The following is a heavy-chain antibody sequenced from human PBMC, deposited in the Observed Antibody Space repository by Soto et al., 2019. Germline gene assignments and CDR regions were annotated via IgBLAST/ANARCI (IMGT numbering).Heavy chain of an antibody. D-gene: IGHD2-21*02. CDR1: GGTFSSYA. CDR3: ARDPTSFCGGDCSPGY. CDR2: IIPIFGTA. J-gene: IGHJ4*02. V-gene: IGHV1-69*06. Sequence: PSVKVSCKASGGTFSSYAISCVRQAPGQGLEWMGGIIPIFGTANYAQKFQGRVTITADKSTSKAYMELSSLRSEDTAVYYCARDPTSFCGGDCSPGYWGQGTLVTVSS.